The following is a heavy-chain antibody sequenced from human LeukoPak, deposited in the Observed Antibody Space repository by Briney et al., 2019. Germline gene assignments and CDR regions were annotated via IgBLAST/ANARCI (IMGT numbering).Heavy chain of an antibody. CDR3: ARDSITLIGPHNYYGMDV. CDR1: GGSFSGYY. V-gene: IGHV4-34*01. CDR2: VNQSGTT. Sequence: SETLSLTCAVYGGSFSGYYWSWIRQPPGKGLGWIGEVNQSGTTNYNPSVKSRVTISVDTSKNQFSLKLSSVTAADTAIYYCARDSITLIGPHNYYGMDVWGQGTTVTVSS. J-gene: IGHJ6*02. D-gene: IGHD3-22*01.